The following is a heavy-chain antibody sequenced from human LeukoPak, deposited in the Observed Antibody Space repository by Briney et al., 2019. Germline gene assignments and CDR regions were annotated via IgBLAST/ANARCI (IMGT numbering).Heavy chain of an antibody. J-gene: IGHJ4*02. V-gene: IGHV4-59*01. CDR1: GGSISSYY. CDR2: IYYSGST. D-gene: IGHD6-19*01. CDR3: ARGPSGWYEASFDY. Sequence: PSETLSLTCTVSGGSISSYYWSWIRQPPGKGLEWIGYIYYSGSTNYNPSLKSRVTILVDTSKNQFSLKLSSVTAADTAVYYCARGPSGWYEASFDYWGQGTLVTVSS.